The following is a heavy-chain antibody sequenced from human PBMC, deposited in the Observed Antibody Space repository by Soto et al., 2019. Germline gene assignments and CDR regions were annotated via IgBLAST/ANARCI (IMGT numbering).Heavy chain of an antibody. CDR2: IYYSGGT. CDR3: ASFYYDSSGYLLDRGAFDI. CDR1: GGSISSYY. Sequence: SETLSLTCTVSGGSISSYYWSWIRQPPGKGLEWIGYIYYSGGTNYNPSLKSRVTISVDTSKNQFSLKLSSVTAADTAVYYCASFYYDSSGYLLDRGAFDIWGQGTMVTVSS. V-gene: IGHV4-59*01. J-gene: IGHJ3*02. D-gene: IGHD3-22*01.